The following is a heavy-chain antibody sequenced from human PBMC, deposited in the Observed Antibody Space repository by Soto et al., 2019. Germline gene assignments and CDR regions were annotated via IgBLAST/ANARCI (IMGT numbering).Heavy chain of an antibody. CDR3: VRDRLTVTGTKCFDY. V-gene: IGHV1-18*01. CDR1: GYSYTTFG. J-gene: IGHJ4*02. Sequence: QVQLVQSGAEVKKPGASVKVSCKPSGYSYTTFGISWMPQAPGQGLEWMGWMNSNSGKTDYAQKFQGRVTMTTDTFTRTAYMDLRSLTSDDTAVYFCVRDRLTVTGTKCFDYWGQGTLVTVSS. CDR2: MNSNSGKT. D-gene: IGHD4-17*01.